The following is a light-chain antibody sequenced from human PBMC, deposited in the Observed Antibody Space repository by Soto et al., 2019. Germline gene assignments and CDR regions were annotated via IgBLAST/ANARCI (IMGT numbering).Light chain of an antibody. V-gene: IGKV3-15*01. Sequence: EIVLTQSPATLSLSPGETATLSCRASQTISNFLAWYQQKPGQTPRLLIYDTSIRAAGVPARFSGSRSGAEFTLTISSLQSEDFAVYYCQHYVTWPLTFGGGTKVESK. CDR1: QTISNF. CDR3: QHYVTWPLT. J-gene: IGKJ4*01. CDR2: DTS.